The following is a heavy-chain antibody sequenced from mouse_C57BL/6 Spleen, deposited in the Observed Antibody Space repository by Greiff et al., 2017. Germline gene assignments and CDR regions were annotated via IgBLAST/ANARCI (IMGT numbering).Heavy chain of an antibody. Sequence: EVQLQQSGPELVKPGASVKMSCKASGYTFTDYNMHWVKQSHGKSLEWIGYINPNNGGTSYNQKFKGKATLTVNKSSSTAYMELRSLTSEDSAVYYCARWGHGGAWFAYWGQGTLVTVSA. J-gene: IGHJ3*01. CDR3: ARWGHGGAWFAY. CDR2: INPNNGGT. V-gene: IGHV1-22*01. CDR1: GYTFTDYN.